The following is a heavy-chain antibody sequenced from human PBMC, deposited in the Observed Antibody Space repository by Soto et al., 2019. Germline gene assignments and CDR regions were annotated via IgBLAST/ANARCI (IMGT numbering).Heavy chain of an antibody. CDR1: GGTFSSYA. CDR2: IIPIFGTA. V-gene: IGHV1-69*13. J-gene: IGHJ4*02. D-gene: IGHD3-9*01. CDR3: AREGYDILTGYYSAMGY. Sequence: GASVKVSCKASGGTFSSYAISWVRQAPGQGLEWMGGIIPIFGTANYAQKFQGRVTITADESTSTAYMELSSLRSEDTAVYYCAREGYDILTGYYSAMGYWGQGTLVTVPQ.